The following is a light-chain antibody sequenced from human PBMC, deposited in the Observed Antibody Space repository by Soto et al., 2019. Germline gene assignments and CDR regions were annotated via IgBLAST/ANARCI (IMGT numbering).Light chain of an antibody. V-gene: IGKV3-20*01. J-gene: IGKJ1*01. CDR3: QQYGSGT. CDR1: QTISSNY. CDR2: GTS. Sequence: EIVLTQSPGTLSVSPGERATLSCRASQTISSNYLAWYQQKPGQAPSLLIYGTSSRATGIPDRFSGSGSGTDFTLTISRLEPEDSAIYYCQQYGSGTFGQGTKVEIK.